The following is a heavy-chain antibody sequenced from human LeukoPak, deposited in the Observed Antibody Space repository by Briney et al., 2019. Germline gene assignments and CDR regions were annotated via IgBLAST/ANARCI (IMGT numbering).Heavy chain of an antibody. D-gene: IGHD6-19*01. V-gene: IGHV4-34*01. CDR3: ARGLSPKWLRAFAI. J-gene: IGHJ3*02. CDR2: INHSGST. CDR1: GGSFSGYY. Sequence: SETLSLTCAVYGGSFSGYYWSWIRQPPGKGLEWIGEINHSGSTNYNPSLKSRVTISVDTSKNQFSLKLSSVTAADTAVYYCARGLSPKWLRAFAIWGQGTMVTVSS.